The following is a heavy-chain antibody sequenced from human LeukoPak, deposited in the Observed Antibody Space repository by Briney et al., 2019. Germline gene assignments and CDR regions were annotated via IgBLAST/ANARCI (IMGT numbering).Heavy chain of an antibody. J-gene: IGHJ4*02. CDR1: GGSISSSNFY. D-gene: IGHD3-10*01. CDR3: ARRRITMVRGVIKTLYFDY. CDR2: IYYSGRT. Sequence: PSETLSLTCTVSGGSISSSNFYWGWIRQPPGKGLECIGSIYYSGRTYYNPSLKSRVTISVDTSKNQFSLKLSSVTAADTAVYYCARRRITMVRGVIKTLYFDYWGQGTLVTVSS. V-gene: IGHV4-39*07.